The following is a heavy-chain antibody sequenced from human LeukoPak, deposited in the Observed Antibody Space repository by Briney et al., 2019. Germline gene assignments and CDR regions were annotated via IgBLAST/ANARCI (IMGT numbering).Heavy chain of an antibody. CDR2: IDPKSGAT. J-gene: IGHJ4*02. CDR1: GYTFTDCF. V-gene: IGHV1-2*02. D-gene: IGHD3-16*01. CDR3: ATLGGHSLAAQNGY. Sequence: VASVKVSCKTSGYTFTDCFMHWVRQAPGQGLEWMGWIDPKSGATNYAQKFQGRVTMTRDTSINTVYMELTTLRSDDTAIYYCATLGGHSLAAQNGYWGQGTLVTVPS.